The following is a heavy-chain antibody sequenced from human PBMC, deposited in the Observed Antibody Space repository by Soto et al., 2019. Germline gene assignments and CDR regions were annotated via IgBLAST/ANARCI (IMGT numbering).Heavy chain of an antibody. CDR3: AGAYSSSWYYFDY. CDR1: GGSISSGGYY. D-gene: IGHD6-13*01. V-gene: IGHV4-31*03. CDR2: IYYSGST. Sequence: SETLCLTCTVSGGSISSGGYYWSWIRQHPGKGLEWLGYIYYSGSTYYNPSLKSRVTISVDTSKNQLSLKLSSVTAAYTAAYYCAGAYSSSWYYFDYWGQGTLVTVSS. J-gene: IGHJ4*02.